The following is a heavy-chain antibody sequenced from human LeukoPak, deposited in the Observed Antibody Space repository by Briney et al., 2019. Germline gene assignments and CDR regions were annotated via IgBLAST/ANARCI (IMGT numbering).Heavy chain of an antibody. CDR1: GFTFSNDE. J-gene: IGHJ5*02. CDR2: ISSSGRTI. D-gene: IGHD3-10*01. V-gene: IGHV3-48*03. Sequence: GGSLRLSCAASGFTFSNDEINWVRQAPGKGLEWVSYISSSGRTIYYADSVKGRFTISRDNAKNSLYLQMNSLRAEDTAVYYCARAYYGSGSYKAYFDPWGQGTLVTVSS. CDR3: ARAYYGSGSYKAYFDP.